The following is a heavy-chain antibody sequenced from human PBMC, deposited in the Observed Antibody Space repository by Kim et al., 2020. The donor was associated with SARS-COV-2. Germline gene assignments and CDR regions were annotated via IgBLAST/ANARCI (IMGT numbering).Heavy chain of an antibody. Sequence: YAHSVKGRFTISRDNSRNTLYLQMNSLRAEDTAVYYCARAPGTTAQSGDYWGQGTLVTVSS. CDR3: ARAPGTTAQSGDY. V-gene: IGHV3-53*01. J-gene: IGHJ4*02. D-gene: IGHD1-7*01.